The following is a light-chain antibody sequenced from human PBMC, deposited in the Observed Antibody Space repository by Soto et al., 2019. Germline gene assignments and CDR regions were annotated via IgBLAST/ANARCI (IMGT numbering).Light chain of an antibody. V-gene: IGKV3-20*01. CDR3: HQYHSPPQP. J-gene: IGKJ2*01. CDR2: AAS. CDR1: QTMTRAY. Sequence: EIVLMQSPGTLSLSPGERATLSCRASQTMTRAYVAWYQQKPGQAPRLLIYAASYRATGISDKFSGSGSGTAFSLTISRLEPEDSAVYYCHQYHSPPQPFGRGPRWRSN.